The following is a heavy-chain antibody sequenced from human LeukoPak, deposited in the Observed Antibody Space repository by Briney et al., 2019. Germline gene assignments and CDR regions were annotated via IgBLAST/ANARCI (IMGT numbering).Heavy chain of an antibody. J-gene: IGHJ6*03. V-gene: IGHV1-69*01. CDR1: GGTFSSYA. CDR2: IIPIFGTA. Sequence: SVKVSCKASGGTFSSYAISWVRQAPGQGLEWLGGIIPIFGTANYAQKFQGRVTITADESTSTAYMELSSLRSEDTAVYYCARGSGDPYYYYYMDVWGKGTTVTVSS. D-gene: IGHD3-10*01. CDR3: ARGSGDPYYYYYMDV.